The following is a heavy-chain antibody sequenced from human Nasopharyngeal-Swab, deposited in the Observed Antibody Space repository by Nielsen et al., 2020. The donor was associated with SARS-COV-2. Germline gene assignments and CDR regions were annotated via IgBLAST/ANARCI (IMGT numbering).Heavy chain of an antibody. V-gene: IGHV3-30*04. CDR3: AKRGVPAWDWFDP. D-gene: IGHD2-2*01. CDR2: ISYDGSNK. Sequence: GGSLRLSCAASGFTFSSYAMHWVRQAPGKGLEWVAVISYDGSNKYYADSVKGRFTISRDNSKNTLYLQMNSLRAEDTAVYYCAKRGVPAWDWFDPWGLGTLVAVSS. CDR1: GFTFSSYA. J-gene: IGHJ5*02.